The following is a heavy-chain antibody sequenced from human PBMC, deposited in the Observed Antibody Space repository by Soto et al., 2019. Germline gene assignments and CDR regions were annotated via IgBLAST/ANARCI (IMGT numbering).Heavy chain of an antibody. V-gene: IGHV1-8*01. D-gene: IGHD2-15*01. Sequence: ASVKVSCKASGYTFTSYDINWVRQATGQGLEWMGWMNPNSGNTGYAQKFQGRVTMTRNTSISTAYMELSSLRSEDTAVYYCARGQDIVVVVDVFDIWGKGTMVTVSS. CDR2: MNPNSGNT. CDR1: GYTFTSYD. J-gene: IGHJ3*02. CDR3: ARGQDIVVVVDVFDI.